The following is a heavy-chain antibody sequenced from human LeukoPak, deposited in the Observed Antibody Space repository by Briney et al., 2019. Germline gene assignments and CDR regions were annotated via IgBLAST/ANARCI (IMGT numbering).Heavy chain of an antibody. J-gene: IGHJ6*03. CDR1: GYTFTGYY. CDR2: INPNSGGT. Sequence: AASVKVSCKASGYTFTGYYMHWVRQAPGQGLEWMGWINPNSGGTNYAQKFQGRVTMTRDTSISTAYMELSRLRSDDTAVYYCARSPGYYYYYMDVWGKGTTVTVSS. V-gene: IGHV1-2*02. CDR3: ARSPGYYYYYMDV.